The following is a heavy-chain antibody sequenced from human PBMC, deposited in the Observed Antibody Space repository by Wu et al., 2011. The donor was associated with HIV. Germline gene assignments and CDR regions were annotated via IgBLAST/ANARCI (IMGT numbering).Heavy chain of an antibody. CDR1: GYTLTSYG. Sequence: QVQLVQSGAEVKKPGASVKVSCKASGYTLTSYGISWVRQASGQGLEWLGWISVNSGDTNYAQRLQGRVTMTTDTSTSTAYMELRSLRSDDTAVYYCARGVPAASPDWFDPWGQGTLVTVSS. V-gene: IGHV1-18*01. J-gene: IGHJ5*02. CDR3: ARGVPAASPDWFDP. D-gene: IGHD2-2*01. CDR2: ISVNSGDT.